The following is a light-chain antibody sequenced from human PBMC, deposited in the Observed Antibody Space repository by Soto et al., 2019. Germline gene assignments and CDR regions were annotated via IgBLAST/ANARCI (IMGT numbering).Light chain of an antibody. CDR1: QSISSW. Sequence: DIQMTQSPSTLSASLGDRVAMTCRASQSISSWLAWYQQKPGKAPKLLIYKASSLESGVPSRFSGSGSGTEFTLTISSLQPDDFATYYCQQYNSYWTFGQGTKVDIK. CDR3: QQYNSYWT. J-gene: IGKJ1*01. V-gene: IGKV1-5*03. CDR2: KAS.